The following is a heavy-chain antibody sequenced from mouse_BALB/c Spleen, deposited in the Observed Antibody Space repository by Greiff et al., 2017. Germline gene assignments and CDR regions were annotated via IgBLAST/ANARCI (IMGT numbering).Heavy chain of an antibody. J-gene: IGHJ3*01. CDR2: ISSGGST. CDR1: GFTFSSYA. D-gene: IGHD2-2*01. V-gene: IGHV5-6-5*01. Sequence: EVKVVESGGGLVKPGGSLKLSCAASGFTFSSYAMSWVRQTPEKRLEWVASISSGGSTYYPDSVKGRFTISRDNARNILYLQMSSLRSEDTAMYYCARGREFGSWFAYWGQGTLVTVSA. CDR3: ARGREFGSWFAY.